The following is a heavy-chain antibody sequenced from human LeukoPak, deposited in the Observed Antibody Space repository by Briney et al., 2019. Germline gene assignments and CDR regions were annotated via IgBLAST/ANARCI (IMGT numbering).Heavy chain of an antibody. D-gene: IGHD3-10*01. CDR3: AKELLDQPNWFDP. Sequence: PGGSLSLSCAASGFTFSSYSMNWVRQAPGKGLEWVSSISSSSSYIYYADSVKGRFTISRDNAKNSLYLQMNSLRAEDTAVYYCAKELLDQPNWFDPWGQGTLVTVSS. V-gene: IGHV3-21*04. CDR1: GFTFSSYS. CDR2: ISSSSSYI. J-gene: IGHJ5*02.